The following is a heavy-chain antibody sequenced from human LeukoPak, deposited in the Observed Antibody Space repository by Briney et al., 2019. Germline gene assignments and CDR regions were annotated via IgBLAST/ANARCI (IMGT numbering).Heavy chain of an antibody. CDR3: TRHGTIVVAGFY. J-gene: IGHJ4*02. D-gene: IGHD6-19*01. Sequence: SETLSLTCAVPGYSISSGYYWGWIRQPPGKGLEWIGSIYHSGSTYYNPSLKSRVTISVDTSENQFSLKLSSVTAADTAVYCCTRHGTIVVAGFYWGQGTLVTVSS. CDR1: GYSISSGYY. V-gene: IGHV4-38-2*01. CDR2: IYHSGST.